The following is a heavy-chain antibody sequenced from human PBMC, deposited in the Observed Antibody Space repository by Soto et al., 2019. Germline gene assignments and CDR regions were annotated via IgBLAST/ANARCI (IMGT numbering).Heavy chain of an antibody. D-gene: IGHD2-2*01. V-gene: IGHV3-9*01. CDR1: GFTFDDYA. Sequence: EVQLVESGGGLVQPGRSLRLSCAASGFTFDDYAMHWVRQAPGKGLEWVSGISWNSGSIGYADSVKGRFTISRDNAKNSLYLQMNSLRAEDTDLYYCAKDFVLVPVAIDYWGQGPLVMVSS. J-gene: IGHJ4*02. CDR2: ISWNSGSI. CDR3: AKDFVLVPVAIDY.